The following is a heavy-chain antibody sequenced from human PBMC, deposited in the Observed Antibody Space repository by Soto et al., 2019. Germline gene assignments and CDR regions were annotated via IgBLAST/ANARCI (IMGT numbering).Heavy chain of an antibody. V-gene: IGHV4-31*03. J-gene: IGHJ6*02. D-gene: IGHD6-13*01. CDR2: IYYSGST. Sequence: PSETLSLTCTVSGGSISSGGYYWSWIRQHPGKGLEWIGYIYYSGSTYYNPSLKSRVTISVDTSKNQFSLKLSSVTAADTAVYYCARVSSWYSYYYYYGMDVWGQGTTVTVS. CDR3: ARVSSWYSYYYYYGMDV. CDR1: GGSISSGGYY.